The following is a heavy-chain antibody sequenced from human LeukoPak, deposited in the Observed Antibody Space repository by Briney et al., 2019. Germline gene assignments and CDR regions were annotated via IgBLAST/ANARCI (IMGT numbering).Heavy chain of an antibody. CDR2: IYYTGIT. CDR1: GGSISSGTHY. CDR3: AASSGVTLGRF. V-gene: IGHV4-31*03. Sequence: SETLSLTCTVSGGSISSGTHYYNWIRQHPGKGLEWIGYIYYTGITSYNPSLKSRVTMSVDMSMNQVSLKVTSLTAAGTAVYYCAASSGVTLGRFWGQGALVTVSS. J-gene: IGHJ4*02. D-gene: IGHD3-16*01.